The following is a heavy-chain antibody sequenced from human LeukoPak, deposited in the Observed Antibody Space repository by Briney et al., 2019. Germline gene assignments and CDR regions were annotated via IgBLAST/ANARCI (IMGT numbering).Heavy chain of an antibody. V-gene: IGHV4-31*03. CDR3: ARADYYDGYDYYYGMDV. CDR2: IYYSGST. D-gene: IGHD3-22*01. Sequence: SQTLSLTCTVSGGSISSGGYYWSWIRQHPGKGLEWIGYIYYSGSTYYNPSLKSRVTISVDTSKNQFSLKLSSVTAADTAVYYCARADYYDGYDYYYGMDVWGQGTTVTVSS. J-gene: IGHJ6*02. CDR1: GGSISSGGYY.